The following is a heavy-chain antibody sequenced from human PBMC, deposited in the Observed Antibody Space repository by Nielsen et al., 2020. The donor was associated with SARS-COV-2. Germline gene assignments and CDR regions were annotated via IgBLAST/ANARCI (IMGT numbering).Heavy chain of an antibody. J-gene: IGHJ3*02. CDR2: ITGIGGGAT. V-gene: IGHV3-23*01. D-gene: IGHD1-1*01. CDR1: GFTFSRHA. CDR3: ARASSTSYNAAFDM. Sequence: GESLKIFCAASGFTFSRHAMTWVRQAPGKGLEWVSGITGIGGGATYYADSVKGRFTIFRDNSKNTLYLQMDSLRGEDTAMYYCARASSTSYNAAFDMWGQGTMVTVSS.